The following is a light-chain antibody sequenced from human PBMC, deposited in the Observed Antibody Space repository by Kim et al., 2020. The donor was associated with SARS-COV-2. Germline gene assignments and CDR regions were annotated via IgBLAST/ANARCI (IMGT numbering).Light chain of an antibody. CDR3: LSHAGGHTYV. J-gene: IGLJ1*01. CDR1: TSDIGGYNY. CDR2: DVS. V-gene: IGLV2-11*01. Sequence: QSALTQPHSVSGSPGQSVAIPCTGTTSDIGGYNYVSWYQQHSGKAPKVMIYDVSARPSGVPDRFSGSKSGNTAFLTISGLQAEDEADYYCLSHAGGHTYVFGTGTKVTVL.